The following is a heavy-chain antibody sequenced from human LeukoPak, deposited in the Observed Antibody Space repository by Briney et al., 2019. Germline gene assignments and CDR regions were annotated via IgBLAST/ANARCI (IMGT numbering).Heavy chain of an antibody. CDR1: GGSISSGSYY. D-gene: IGHD3-3*01. V-gene: IGHV4-61*02. CDR3: ARDTAYDFWSGYRGGWFDP. Sequence: SQTLSLTCTVSGGSISSGSYYWSWILQPAGKGLEWIVRIYTSGSTNYNPSLKSRVTISVDTSKNQFSLKLSSVTAADTAVYYCARDTAYDFWSGYRGGWFDPWGQGTLVTVSS. CDR2: IYTSGST. J-gene: IGHJ5*02.